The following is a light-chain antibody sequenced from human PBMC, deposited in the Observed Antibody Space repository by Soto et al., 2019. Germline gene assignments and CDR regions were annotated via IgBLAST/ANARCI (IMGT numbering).Light chain of an antibody. Sequence: EIVLTQSPGTLSLSPGERATLSCRASQSVSSSYLAWYQQKPGQAPRLLIYAASSRATGIPVRFSGGGSGTDFTLTISRLEPEDFAVYFCHQYCSSPVTFGQGTRLEIK. CDR3: HQYCSSPVT. V-gene: IGKV3-20*01. CDR1: QSVSSSY. CDR2: AAS. J-gene: IGKJ5*01.